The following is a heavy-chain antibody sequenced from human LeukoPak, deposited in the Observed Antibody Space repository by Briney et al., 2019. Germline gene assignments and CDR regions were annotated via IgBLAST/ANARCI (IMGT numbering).Heavy chain of an antibody. J-gene: IGHJ4*02. V-gene: IGHV1-69*05. Sequence: ASVKVSCKASGGTFSSYAISWVRQAPGQGLEWMGGIIPIFGTANYAQKFQGRDTITTDESTSTAYMELSSLRSEDTAVYYCARGPSIAAADFFDYWGQGTLVTVSS. CDR2: IIPIFGTA. CDR3: ARGPSIAAADFFDY. CDR1: GGTFSSYA. D-gene: IGHD6-13*01.